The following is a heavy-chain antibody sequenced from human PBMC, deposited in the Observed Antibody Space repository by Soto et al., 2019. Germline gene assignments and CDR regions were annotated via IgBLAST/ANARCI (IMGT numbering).Heavy chain of an antibody. D-gene: IGHD3-9*01. J-gene: IGHJ4*02. V-gene: IGHV4-34*01. CDR1: GGSFSGYY. CDR2: INHSGST. CDR3: ARGSREDYDILTGYQLDY. Sequence: SETLSLTCAVYGGSFSGYYWSWIRQPPGKGLEWIGEINHSGSTNYNPSLKSRVTISVDTSKNQFSLKLSSVTAADTAVYYWARGSREDYDILTGYQLDYWGQGTLVTVSS.